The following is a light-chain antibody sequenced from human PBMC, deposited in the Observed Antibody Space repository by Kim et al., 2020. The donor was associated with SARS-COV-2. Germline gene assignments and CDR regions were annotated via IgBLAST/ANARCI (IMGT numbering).Light chain of an antibody. CDR2: DVS. CDR1: QTVGDAY. V-gene: IGKV3D-20*01. CDR3: QHYGTSSIT. J-gene: IGKJ5*01. Sequence: EIVLTQSPATLSLSPGERATLSCGASQTVGDAYFAWFQQKPGLAPRLLIFDVSKRFAGIPDRFSGSGSGTDFTLTITRVEPEDFAMYYCQHYGTSSITFGQGTRLEIK.